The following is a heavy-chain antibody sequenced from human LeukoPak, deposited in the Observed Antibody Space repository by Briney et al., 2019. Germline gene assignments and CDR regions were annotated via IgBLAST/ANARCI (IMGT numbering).Heavy chain of an antibody. CDR2: INPSGGST. D-gene: IGHD3-22*01. CDR1: GGTFSSYA. J-gene: IGHJ3*02. CDR3: ARVKPNYYDSSAYGTFDI. Sequence: ASVKVSCKASGGTFSSYAISWVRQAPGQGLEWMGIINPSGGSTNYAQKFQGRVTMTRDTSTSTVYMELSSLRSEDTAVYYCARVKPNYYDSSAYGTFDIWGQGTMVTVSS. V-gene: IGHV1-46*01.